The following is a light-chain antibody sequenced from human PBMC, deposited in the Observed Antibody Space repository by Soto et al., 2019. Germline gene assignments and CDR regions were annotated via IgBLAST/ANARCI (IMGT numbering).Light chain of an antibody. Sequence: DVQLTQSPTFLSASVGDRVTITCRASQYISSHLAWYQQIPGKGPKLLIYAASTLQSGVPSSFSGSGSGTDFTLSISSLQPEDFATYYCQQVNGYPHTFGQVTKLEIK. CDR2: AAS. CDR3: QQVNGYPHT. J-gene: IGKJ2*01. CDR1: QYISSH. V-gene: IGKV1-9*01.